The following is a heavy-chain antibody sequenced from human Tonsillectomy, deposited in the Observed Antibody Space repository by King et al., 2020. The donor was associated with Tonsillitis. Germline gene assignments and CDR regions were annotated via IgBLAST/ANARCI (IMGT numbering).Heavy chain of an antibody. J-gene: IGHJ6*02. CDR1: GGSVSSGNCY. CDR3: AGLSLYRRAGSSGMHG. Sequence: VQLQESGPGLVKPSETPSLTCTVSGGSVSSGNCYWSWIRQPPGKGLEWIGYIFRSGSTNYNPSRKSRVTMSIDTSKNQFSLRLNSVTAADTAMYYCAGLSLYRRAGSSGMHGWGQGTTVTVS. CDR2: IFRSGST. D-gene: IGHD2/OR15-2a*01. V-gene: IGHV4-61*01.